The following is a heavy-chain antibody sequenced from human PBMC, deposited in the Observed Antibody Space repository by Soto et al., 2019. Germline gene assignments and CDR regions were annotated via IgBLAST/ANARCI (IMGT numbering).Heavy chain of an antibody. CDR2: ISWNSGNI. CDR3: AKTKSGYGMVV. CDR1: GFTFDDYA. V-gene: IGHV3-9*01. Sequence: EVQLVESGGGLEQPGRSLRLSCAASGFTFDDYAMHWVRQAPGKGLEWVSGISWNSGNIGYADSVKGRFTISRDNAKNSLYLQMNSLRAEDTALYYCAKTKSGYGMVVWGQGTTVTVSS. J-gene: IGHJ6*02. D-gene: IGHD3-10*01.